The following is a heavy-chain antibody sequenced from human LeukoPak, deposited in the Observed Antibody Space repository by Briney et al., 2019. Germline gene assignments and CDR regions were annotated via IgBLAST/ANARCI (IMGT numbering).Heavy chain of an antibody. D-gene: IGHD3-10*01. V-gene: IGHV1-8*03. Sequence: VASVKVSCKASGYTFTSYDINWVRQATGQGLEWMGWMNPNSGNTGYAQKFQGRVTITRNTSISTAYMELSSLRSEDTAVYYCARRGWFGEWDLDYWGQGTLVTVSS. J-gene: IGHJ4*02. CDR3: ARRGWFGEWDLDY. CDR1: GYTFTSYD. CDR2: MNPNSGNT.